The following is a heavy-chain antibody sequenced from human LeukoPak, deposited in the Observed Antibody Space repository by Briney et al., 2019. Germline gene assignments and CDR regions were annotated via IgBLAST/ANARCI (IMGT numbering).Heavy chain of an antibody. D-gene: IGHD1-26*01. CDR2: IYSGGST. Sequence: GGSLRLSCAASGFTFSSYWMNWARQAPGKGLEWVSVIYSGGSTYYVDSVKGRFTISRDNSKNTLYLQMNSLRADDTAVYYCATSGGYYQFDYWGQGNPGHRLL. J-gene: IGHJ4*02. CDR1: GFTFSSYW. CDR3: ATSGGYYQFDY. V-gene: IGHV3-53*01.